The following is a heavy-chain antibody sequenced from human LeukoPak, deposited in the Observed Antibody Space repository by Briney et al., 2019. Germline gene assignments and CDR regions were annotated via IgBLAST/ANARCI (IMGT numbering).Heavy chain of an antibody. D-gene: IGHD3-16*01. CDR2: ISSSSSYI. V-gene: IGHV3-21*01. Sequence: GGSLRLSCAASGFTFSSYSMNWVRQAPGKGLEWVSSISSSSSYIYYADSVKGRFTISGDNAKNSLYLQMNSLRAEDTAVYYCARELGIGGFDYWGQGTLVTVSS. J-gene: IGHJ4*02. CDR3: ARELGIGGFDY. CDR1: GFTFSSYS.